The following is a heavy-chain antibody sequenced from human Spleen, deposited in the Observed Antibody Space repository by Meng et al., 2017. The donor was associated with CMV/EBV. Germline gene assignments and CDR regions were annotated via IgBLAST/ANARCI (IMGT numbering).Heavy chain of an antibody. CDR3: AARFTISGLYDW. J-gene: IGHJ4*02. Sequence: SCRTSGGNFSSCTISWVRQAPGQGLEWMGGILPIFGPANYAQTFQGRVTITADESTTTAHMELSSLRSEDTAMYYCAARFTISGLYDWWGQGTLVTVSS. CDR1: GGNFSSCT. CDR2: ILPIFGPA. D-gene: IGHD3-9*01. V-gene: IGHV1-69*01.